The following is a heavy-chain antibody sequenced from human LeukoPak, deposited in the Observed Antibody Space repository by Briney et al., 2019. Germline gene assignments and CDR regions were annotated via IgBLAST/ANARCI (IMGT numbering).Heavy chain of an antibody. CDR3: SRSLDY. CDR2: INQDGRIQ. V-gene: IGHV3-7*03. Sequence: GGSLRLSCAASGFPFSDYWMDWVRQAPGKGMEWVANINQDGRIQYYADSVRGRFIISRNNAKKSLYLQMYSLRAEDTAIYFCSRSLDYLGQGALVTVSS. CDR1: GFPFSDYW. J-gene: IGHJ4*02.